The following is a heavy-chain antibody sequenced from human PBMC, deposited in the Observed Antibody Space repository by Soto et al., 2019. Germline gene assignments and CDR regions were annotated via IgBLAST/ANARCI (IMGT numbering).Heavy chain of an antibody. CDR1: GGSISSSSYY. Sequence: QLQLQESGPGLVKPSETLSLTCTVSGGSISSSSYYWGWIRQPPGKGLEWIGSIYYSGSTYYNPSLKSRGTISVDTTKNHFSLKLSSVTAADTAVYYCARSMTTVVTLDYWGQGTLVTVSS. CDR2: IYYSGST. CDR3: ARSMTTVVTLDY. D-gene: IGHD4-17*01. V-gene: IGHV4-39*01. J-gene: IGHJ4*02.